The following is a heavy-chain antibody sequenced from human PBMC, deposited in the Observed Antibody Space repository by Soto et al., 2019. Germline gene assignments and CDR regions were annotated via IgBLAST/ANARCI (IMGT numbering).Heavy chain of an antibody. J-gene: IGHJ5*02. V-gene: IGHV4-4*02. Sequence: QVQLQESGPGLVKPSGTLSLTCAVSGGSISSSNWWSWVRQPPGKGLEWIGEIYHSGSTNYNPSLKSRVTISVDKSQNQFSLKLSSVPAADTAVYYCARDRYYGSGNRGWFDPWGQGTLVTVSS. CDR2: IYHSGST. CDR3: ARDRYYGSGNRGWFDP. CDR1: GGSISSSNW. D-gene: IGHD3-10*01.